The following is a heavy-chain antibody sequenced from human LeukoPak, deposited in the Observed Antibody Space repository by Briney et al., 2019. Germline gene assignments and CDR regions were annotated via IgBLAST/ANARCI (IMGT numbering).Heavy chain of an antibody. CDR2: VRGSGSDT. J-gene: IGHJ4*02. V-gene: IGHV3-23*01. CDR1: GFTFSTYA. Sequence: GSLRLSCAASGFTFSTYAMSWVRQAPGKGLEWVSAVRGSGSDTYYADSVKGRFTISRDNSKNTLYLQMNSLRAEDTAIYYCAKTSRVNSAYDSPFDYWGQGTLVTVSS. CDR3: AKTSRVNSAYDSPFDY. D-gene: IGHD5-12*01.